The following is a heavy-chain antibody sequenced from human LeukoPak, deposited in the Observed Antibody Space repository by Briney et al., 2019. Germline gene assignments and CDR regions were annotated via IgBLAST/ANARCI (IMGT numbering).Heavy chain of an antibody. V-gene: IGHV3-64*01. J-gene: IGHJ4*02. CDR3: ARGWVLWDY. D-gene: IGHD2/OR15-2a*01. CDR1: GFTFSNYA. CDR2: ITTNGGST. Sequence: GALRLSCAASGFTFSNYAMHWVRQAPRKGLEYVSAITTNGGSTYYANSVKGRFTISRDNSKNTLYLQMGSLRAEDMAVYYCARGWVLWDYWGQGTLVTVSS.